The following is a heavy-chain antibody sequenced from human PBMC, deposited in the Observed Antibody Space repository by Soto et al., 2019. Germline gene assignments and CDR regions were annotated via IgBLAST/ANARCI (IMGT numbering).Heavy chain of an antibody. CDR2: IYYSGST. D-gene: IGHD3-22*01. Sequence: SSETLSLTCTVSGGSISSYYWSWIRQPPGKGLEWIGYIYYSGSTNYNPSLKSRVTISVDTSKNQFSLKLSSVTAADTAVYYCARNGYYYDSSGYYQTFPFDYWGQGTLVTVSS. V-gene: IGHV4-59*01. CDR3: ARNGYYYDSSGYYQTFPFDY. J-gene: IGHJ4*02. CDR1: GGSISSYY.